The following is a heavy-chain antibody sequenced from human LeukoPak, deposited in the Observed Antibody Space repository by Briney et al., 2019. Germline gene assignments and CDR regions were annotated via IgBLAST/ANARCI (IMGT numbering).Heavy chain of an antibody. D-gene: IGHD3-22*01. V-gene: IGHV1-18*01. J-gene: IGHJ4*02. Sequence: ASVKVSCKASGYTFTSYGIGWVRQAPGQGLEWMGWISAYNGDTNYAQKLQGRVTMTTDTSTSTAYMELRSLRSDDTAVYYCARGTYYYDSSGYRYWGQGTLVTVSS. CDR3: ARGTYYYDSSGYRY. CDR2: ISAYNGDT. CDR1: GYTFTSYG.